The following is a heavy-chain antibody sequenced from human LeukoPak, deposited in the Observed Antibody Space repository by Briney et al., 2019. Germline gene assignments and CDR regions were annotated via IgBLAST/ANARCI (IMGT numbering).Heavy chain of an antibody. CDR2: ISGSGGNT. J-gene: IGHJ6*03. CDR1: GFTFGSYA. V-gene: IGHV3-23*01. Sequence: PGGSLRLSCEVPGFTFGSYAMTWVRRAPGKGLEWVSAISGSGGNTHYADSVKGRFTISRDNSKNTLYLQMNSLRVEDTAVYYCAKNRLFITLVNMDVWGKGTTVTVSS. CDR3: AKNRLFITLVNMDV. D-gene: IGHD3-10*01.